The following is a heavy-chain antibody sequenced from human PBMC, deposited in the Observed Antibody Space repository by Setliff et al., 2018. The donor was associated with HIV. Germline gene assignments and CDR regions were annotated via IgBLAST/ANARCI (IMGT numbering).Heavy chain of an antibody. J-gene: IGHJ3*02. Sequence: ASVKVSCKASGYTFTNYGINWVRQAPGQGLEWMGWISAHNNKTNYAQKVQGRVTMTTDTSTSTAYMELRSLRSDDTAVYYCARWSLFVTMIVVVPREDAFDIWGQGTMVTV. CDR2: ISAHNNKT. V-gene: IGHV1-18*01. D-gene: IGHD3-22*01. CDR1: GYTFTNYG. CDR3: ARWSLFVTMIVVVPREDAFDI.